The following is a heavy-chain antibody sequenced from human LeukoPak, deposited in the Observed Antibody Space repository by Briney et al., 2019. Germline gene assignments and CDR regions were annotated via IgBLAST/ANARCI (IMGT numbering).Heavy chain of an antibody. CDR3: AREKYCSSTSCYVYYYYGMDV. Sequence: ASVKVSCKASGYTSTSYGISWVRQAPGQGLEWMGWISAYNGNTNYAQKLQGRVTMTTDTSTSTAYMELRSLRSDDTAVYYCAREKYCSSTSCYVYYYYGMDVWGQGTTVTVSS. CDR1: GYTSTSYG. CDR2: ISAYNGNT. V-gene: IGHV1-18*01. J-gene: IGHJ6*02. D-gene: IGHD2-2*01.